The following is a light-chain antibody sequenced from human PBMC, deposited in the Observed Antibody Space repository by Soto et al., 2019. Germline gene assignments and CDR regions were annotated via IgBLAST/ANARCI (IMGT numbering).Light chain of an antibody. CDR2: RNN. Sequence: QSVLTQPPSASGTPGQRVTISCSGSSSNIGSNYVYWYQQLPGTAPKLLIYRNNQRPSGVPDRFSGSKSGTSASLAISGLPSDDEANYYCAAWDDSLSGVVLGGGTKLTVL. CDR3: AAWDDSLSGVV. V-gene: IGLV1-47*01. J-gene: IGLJ3*02. CDR1: SSNIGSNY.